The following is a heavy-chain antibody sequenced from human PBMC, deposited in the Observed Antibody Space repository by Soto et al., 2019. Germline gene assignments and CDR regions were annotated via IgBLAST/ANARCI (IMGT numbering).Heavy chain of an antibody. V-gene: IGHV3-15*07. CDR3: TTDSDFSTRLVRFDY. J-gene: IGHJ4*01. Sequence: GGSLRLSCAAAGCTFTTAWVNWVRQAPGKGLEWVGRIKSKVDGGTTDFAAPVKGRFAISRDDSRSMMYMQMNSLKIEDTAVYYCTTDSDFSTRLVRFDYRGRGNLVTVSS. CDR2: IKSKVDGGTT. CDR1: GCTFTTAW. D-gene: IGHD3-3*01.